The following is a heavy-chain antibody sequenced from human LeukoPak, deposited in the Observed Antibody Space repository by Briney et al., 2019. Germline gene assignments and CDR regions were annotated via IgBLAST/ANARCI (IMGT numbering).Heavy chain of an antibody. V-gene: IGHV3-7*05. CDR1: GFTFSSYW. CDR3: ARDSGYSYGPGAFDI. Sequence: GGSLRLSCAASGFTFSSYWMSWVRQAPGKGLEWVANIKQDGSEKYYVDSVKGRFTISRDNAKNSLYLQMNRLRAEDTAVYYCARDSGYSYGPGAFDIWGQGTMVTVSS. J-gene: IGHJ3*02. D-gene: IGHD5-18*01. CDR2: IKQDGSEK.